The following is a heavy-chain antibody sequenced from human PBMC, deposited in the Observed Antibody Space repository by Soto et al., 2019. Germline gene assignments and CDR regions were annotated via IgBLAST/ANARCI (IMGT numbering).Heavy chain of an antibody. Sequence: GGSLRLSCAASGIPVSSNYMTWVRQAPGKGLEWVSVLHSGGDTYYANSVKGRFTISRHDSTNTLFLQMNSLTPEDTAVYYCARAAGGYDYFYYYGMDVWGQGTTVTVSS. D-gene: IGHD5-12*01. CDR2: LHSGGDT. V-gene: IGHV3-53*04. CDR1: GIPVSSNY. J-gene: IGHJ6*02. CDR3: ARAAGGYDYFYYYGMDV.